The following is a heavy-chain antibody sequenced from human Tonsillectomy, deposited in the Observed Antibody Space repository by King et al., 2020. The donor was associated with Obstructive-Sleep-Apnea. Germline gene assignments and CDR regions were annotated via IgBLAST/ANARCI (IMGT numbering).Heavy chain of an antibody. Sequence: QLVQSGGEVKKPGASVRVSCKASGYNFKTYGLSWVRRAPGQGLEWMSWISGHNGDTNYAQRLRGRVVMTADTTTSTAYMELSSLTPDDTAVYYCARDLFYYNSGTSYEDTFDIWGQGTMVTVSS. CDR2: ISGHNGDT. CDR1: GYNFKTYG. J-gene: IGHJ3*02. V-gene: IGHV1-18*01. D-gene: IGHD3-10*01. CDR3: ARDLFYYNSGTSYEDTFDI.